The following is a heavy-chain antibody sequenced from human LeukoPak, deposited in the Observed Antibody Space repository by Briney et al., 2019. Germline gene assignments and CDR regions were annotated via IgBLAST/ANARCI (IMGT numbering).Heavy chain of an antibody. D-gene: IGHD4-17*01. J-gene: IGHJ4*02. V-gene: IGHV1-2*02. CDR3: ARDGGQHDYGDYGLGY. CDR2: INPNSGGT. Sequence: GASVKVSCKASGYTFTGYYMHWVRQAPGQGLEWMGWINPNSGGTNYAQKFQGRVTMTRDTSISTAYMELSRLRSDDTAVYYCARDGGQHDYGDYGLGYWGQGTLVTVSS. CDR1: GYTFTGYY.